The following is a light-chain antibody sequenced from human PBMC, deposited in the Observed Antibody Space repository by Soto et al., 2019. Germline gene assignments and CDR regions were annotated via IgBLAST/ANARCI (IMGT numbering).Light chain of an antibody. J-gene: IGKJ4*01. CDR2: GAS. CDR1: QGISTY. Sequence: DIQLTQSPSFLSASVGDRVTITCRASQGISTYAAWYQQKPGKAPKLLIYGASTLQSGVPSRFSGSGSGTEFTLTINGLQPEDFATYYCQQLNSFPLSVTFGGGTKVEIE. V-gene: IGKV1-9*01. CDR3: QQLNSFPLSVT.